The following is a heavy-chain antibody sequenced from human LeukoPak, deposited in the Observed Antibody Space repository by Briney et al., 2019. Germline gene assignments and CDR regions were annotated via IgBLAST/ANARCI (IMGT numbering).Heavy chain of an antibody. V-gene: IGHV1-8*01. CDR1: GYTFTSYD. CDR3: ARGRPNYYGSGSYYSPIYNWFDP. CDR2: MNPNSGNT. J-gene: IGHJ5*02. Sequence: ASVKVSCKASGYTFTSYDINWVRQATGQRLEWMGWMNPNSGNTGYAQKFQGRVTMTRNTSISTAYMELSSLRSEDTAVYYCARGRPNYYGSGSYYSPIYNWFDPWGQGTLVTVSS. D-gene: IGHD3-10*01.